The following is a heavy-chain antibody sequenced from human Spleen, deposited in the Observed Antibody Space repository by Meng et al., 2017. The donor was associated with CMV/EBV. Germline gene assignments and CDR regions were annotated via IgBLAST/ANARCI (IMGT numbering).Heavy chain of an antibody. CDR1: VSAFSGYC. CDR2: NNHYGIA. Sequence: RSHPFAGSVSAFSGYCCNRILRPQWKGLEWDWENNHYGIANYNPSLKGRVSISVDKANNKFSLKLSSGTAADTAVDYCSRIRPTWYSSSWYVDYWGQGTLVTVSS. V-gene: IGHV4-34*01. CDR3: SRIRPTWYSSSWYVDY. J-gene: IGHJ4*02. D-gene: IGHD6-13*01.